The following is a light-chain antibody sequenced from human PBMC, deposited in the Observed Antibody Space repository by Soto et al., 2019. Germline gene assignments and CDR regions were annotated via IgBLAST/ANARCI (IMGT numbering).Light chain of an antibody. CDR1: SSDVGGNKS. CDR2: EVS. CDR3: CSYGGSRV. Sequence: QSALTQPPSAYGSPGQSVAISCTGTSSDVGGNKSVSWDQQHPGKAPKLLIYEVSKRASGVPDRFSGSKSGNTASLTVSGLQSEDEAGYYCCSYGGSRVFGGGTKLTVL. J-gene: IGLJ2*01. V-gene: IGLV2-8*01.